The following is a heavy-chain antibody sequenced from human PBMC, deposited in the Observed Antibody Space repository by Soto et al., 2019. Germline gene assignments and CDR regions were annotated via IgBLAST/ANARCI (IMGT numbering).Heavy chain of an antibody. CDR1: GFTFSSYS. V-gene: IGHV3-21*01. J-gene: IGHJ6*02. D-gene: IGHD6-19*01. CDR2: ISSSSSFI. CDR3: ARGHVVAVAVYFYYYGMDV. Sequence: EVQLVESGGGLVKPGGSLRLSCAASGFTFSSYSMNWVRQAPGKGLEWVSSISSSSSFIYYADSVKGRFTISRDNAKNSLFLQVNSLRVEDTAVYYCARGHVVAVAVYFYYYGMDVWGQGTTVTVSS.